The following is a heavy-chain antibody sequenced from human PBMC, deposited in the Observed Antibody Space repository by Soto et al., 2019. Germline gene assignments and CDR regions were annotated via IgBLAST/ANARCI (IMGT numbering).Heavy chain of an antibody. CDR2: IYYSGST. Sequence: SSCHWGLIIQPPMKVLKWIWSIYYSGSTYYADSVKGRFTISRDNSKNTLYLQMNSLRGEDTAVYYCASRSSGWYLEYWGQGTLVTVSS. V-gene: IGHV3-53*01. CDR3: ASRSSGWYLEY. CDR1: SSCH. J-gene: IGHJ4*02. D-gene: IGHD6-19*01.